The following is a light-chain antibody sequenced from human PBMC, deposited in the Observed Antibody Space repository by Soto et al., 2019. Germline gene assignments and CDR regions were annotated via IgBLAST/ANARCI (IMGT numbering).Light chain of an antibody. J-gene: IGLJ1*01. Sequence: QSALTQPRSVSGSPGQSVTISCTGTSSDVGGYNYVSWYQQHPGKAPKLMIFDVSKRPSGVPDRFSGSKSGNTASLTISGLQAADEADYYCCSYGGSYVFGTGTKLTVL. CDR1: SSDVGGYNY. V-gene: IGLV2-11*01. CDR3: CSYGGSYV. CDR2: DVS.